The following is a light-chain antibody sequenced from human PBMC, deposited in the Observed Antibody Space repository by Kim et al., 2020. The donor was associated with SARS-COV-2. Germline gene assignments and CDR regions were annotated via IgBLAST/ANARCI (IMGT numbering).Light chain of an antibody. CDR2: DAS. CDR1: QVINNY. Sequence: IHLTQSPSTLSASVGDKVTIACRASQVINNYLAWYQQKPGEAPKLLIFDASTLQSGVPPRCCGGRSAADVTLTISSLQPEDFATYYCRQLSDFHLTFGGGTKVDSK. V-gene: IGKV1-9*01. J-gene: IGKJ4*01. CDR3: RQLSDFHLT.